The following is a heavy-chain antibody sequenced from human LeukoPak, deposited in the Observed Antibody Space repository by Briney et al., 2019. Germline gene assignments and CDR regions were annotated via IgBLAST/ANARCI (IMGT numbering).Heavy chain of an antibody. J-gene: IGHJ4*02. V-gene: IGHV3-48*02. Sequence: GGSLRLSCAASGFTSTTYNINWVRQAPGKGLEWVSYISSSSRNIYYADSVKGRFTISRDNAKNSLYLQMNSLRDEDTAVYYCARGLDYWGQGTLVTVSS. CDR3: ARGLDY. CDR1: GFTSTTYN. CDR2: ISSSSRNI.